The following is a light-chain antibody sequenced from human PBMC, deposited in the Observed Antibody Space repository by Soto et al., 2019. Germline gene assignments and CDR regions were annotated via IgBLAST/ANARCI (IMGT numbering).Light chain of an antibody. V-gene: IGLV2-11*01. CDR3: CSYAGSYPFV. Sequence: QSVLTQPRSVSGAPGQSVTISCTGTSSDVGGYNYVSWYQQHPGKAPKLMIYDASKRPSGVPDRFSGSKSGNPASLTISGLQAEDEADYYCCSYAGSYPFVFGTGTRSPS. CDR1: SSDVGGYNY. CDR2: DAS. J-gene: IGLJ1*01.